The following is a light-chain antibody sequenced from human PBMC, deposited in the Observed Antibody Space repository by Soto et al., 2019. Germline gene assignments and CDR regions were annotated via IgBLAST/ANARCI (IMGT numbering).Light chain of an antibody. J-gene: IGLJ1*01. Sequence: QSVLTQPPAASGSPGQSVTISCTGTSSDVGGYNYVSWYQQHPGKAPKLMIYEVSKRPSGVPDRFSGSKSGNTASLTVSGLQAXDEADYYCSSYAGSILYVFGTGTKVTVL. V-gene: IGLV2-8*01. CDR3: SSYAGSILYV. CDR2: EVS. CDR1: SSDVGGYNY.